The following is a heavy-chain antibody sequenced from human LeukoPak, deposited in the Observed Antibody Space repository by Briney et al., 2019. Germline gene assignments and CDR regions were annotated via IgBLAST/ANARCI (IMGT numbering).Heavy chain of an antibody. J-gene: IGHJ5*02. CDR1: GYNFTTYW. CDR3: ARRSDCGGDCWFDP. V-gene: IGHV5-51*01. Sequence: GESLKISCKGSGYNFTTYWIGWLRQMPGKGLEWVGIIYPGDSDTRYSPSFQGQVTISADKSISTAYLQWSSLKASDTAMYYCARRSDCGGDCWFDPWGQGTLVTVSS. D-gene: IGHD2-21*02. CDR2: IYPGDSDT.